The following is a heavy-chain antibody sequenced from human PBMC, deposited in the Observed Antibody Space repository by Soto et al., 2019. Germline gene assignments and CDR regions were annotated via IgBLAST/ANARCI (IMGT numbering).Heavy chain of an antibody. Sequence: QVQLVESGGGVVQPGRSLRLSCAASGFTFSSYAMHWVRQAPGKGLEWVAVISYDGSNKYYADSVKGRCTIPRDNYNNKLYVQMNSLKAEDRAVYYCARVSAAIFGEVTNGYFDLWGRGTLVAVS. D-gene: IGHD3-3*01. CDR3: ARVSAAIFGEVTNGYFDL. J-gene: IGHJ2*01. CDR1: GFTFSSYA. V-gene: IGHV3-30-3*01. CDR2: ISYDGSNK.